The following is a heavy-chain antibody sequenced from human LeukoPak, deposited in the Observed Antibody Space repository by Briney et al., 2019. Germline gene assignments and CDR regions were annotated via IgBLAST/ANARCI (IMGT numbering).Heavy chain of an antibody. Sequence: PGGSLRLSCAASGFTFSSYAMSWVRQAPGKGLEWVSAISGSGGSTYYADSVKGRFTISRDNSKNTLYLQMNSLRAEDTAVYYCAKALDIVVVPAAMFVLGFDYWGQGTLVTASS. V-gene: IGHV3-23*01. CDR3: AKALDIVVVPAAMFVLGFDY. J-gene: IGHJ4*02. CDR2: ISGSGGST. D-gene: IGHD2-2*01. CDR1: GFTFSSYA.